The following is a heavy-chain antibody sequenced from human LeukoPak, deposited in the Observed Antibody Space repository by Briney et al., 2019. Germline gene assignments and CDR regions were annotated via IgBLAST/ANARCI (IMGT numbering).Heavy chain of an antibody. V-gene: IGHV3-9*01. J-gene: IGHJ4*02. CDR2: ISWNSGSI. D-gene: IGHD6-13*01. CDR1: GFTFDDYA. Sequence: PGGSLRLSCAASGFTFDDYAMHWVRQAPGKGLEWVSGISWNSGSIGYADSVKGRFTISRDNAKNSLYLQMNSLRAEDTALYYCAKALEGAAGIGFDYWGQGTLVTVSS. CDR3: AKALEGAAGIGFDY.